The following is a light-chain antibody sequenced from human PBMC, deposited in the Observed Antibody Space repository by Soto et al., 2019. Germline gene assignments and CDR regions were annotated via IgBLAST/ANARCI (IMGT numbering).Light chain of an antibody. J-gene: IGLJ1*01. V-gene: IGLV2-14*01. CDR1: SSDVGGHNS. CDR2: DVS. CDR3: SSYTSSSTLV. Sequence: QSALTQPASVSGSPGQSITISCTGTSSDVGGHNSVAWYQHNPGKAPKLMIYDVSNRPSGVSSRFSGSKSGNTASLSSSGLHAEDGADYYCSSYTSSSTLVFGTGTKVTLL.